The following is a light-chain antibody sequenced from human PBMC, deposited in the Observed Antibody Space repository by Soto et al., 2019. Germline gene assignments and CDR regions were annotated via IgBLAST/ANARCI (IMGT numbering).Light chain of an antibody. CDR2: SAS. CDR3: QQYGGSPPWT. CDR1: QSVSSSY. V-gene: IGKV3-20*01. J-gene: IGKJ1*01. Sequence: EIVLTQSPGTLSLSPGERATLSCRASQSVSSSYLAWYQQKVGQAPRLLIYSASTRATGIPDRFSGSGSGTDSTLTISRLEPEDFAVYYCQQYGGSPPWTFGQGTKVEIK.